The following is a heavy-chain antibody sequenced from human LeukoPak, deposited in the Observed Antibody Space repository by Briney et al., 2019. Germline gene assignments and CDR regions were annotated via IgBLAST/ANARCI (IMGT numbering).Heavy chain of an antibody. D-gene: IGHD5-18*01. CDR2: LIPNSGDT. CDR3: AREDSYGYFDH. J-gene: IGHJ4*02. CDR1: GYNFIGYY. V-gene: IGHV1-2*06. Sequence: ASVKVSCKASGYNFIGYYMHWVRQAPGQGLEWMGRLIPNSGDTTYGQKFQGRVAVTRDTSINTVYMELGRLTFDDTAVYYCAREDSYGYFDHWGQGTRVTVSS.